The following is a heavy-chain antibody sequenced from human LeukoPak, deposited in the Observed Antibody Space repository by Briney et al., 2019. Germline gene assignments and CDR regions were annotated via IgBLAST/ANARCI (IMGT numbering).Heavy chain of an antibody. CDR3: ARGLSEGPYYDILTGPRYLDY. V-gene: IGHV3-7*03. CDR1: GFTFSSYW. J-gene: IGHJ4*02. Sequence: GSLRLSCAASGFTFSSYWMSWVRQAPGKGLEWVANVKQDGSEKYYVDSVKGRFTISRDNAKNSLYLQMNSLRAEDTAVYYCARGLSEGPYYDILTGPRYLDYWGQGTLVPVSS. CDR2: VKQDGSEK. D-gene: IGHD3-9*01.